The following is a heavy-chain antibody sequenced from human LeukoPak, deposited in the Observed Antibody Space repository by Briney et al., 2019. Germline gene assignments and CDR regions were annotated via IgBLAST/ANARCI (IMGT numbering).Heavy chain of an antibody. CDR1: GFAFSNYW. CDR2: IKHDGSEK. J-gene: IGHJ4*02. CDR3: ARDSGYGGYDY. V-gene: IGHV3-7*01. Sequence: GGSLRLSCIASGFAFSNYWMNWVRQAPGKGLEWVANIKHDGSEKHYVDSVKGRFTISRDNAKNSLYLQMNSLRAEDTAVYYCARDSGYGGYDYWGQGTLVTVSS. D-gene: IGHD5-12*01.